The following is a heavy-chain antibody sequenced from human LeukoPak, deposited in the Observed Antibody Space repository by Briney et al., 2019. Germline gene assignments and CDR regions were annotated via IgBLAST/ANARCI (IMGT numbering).Heavy chain of an antibody. D-gene: IGHD4/OR15-4a*01. CDR1: GGSLSDYY. CDR2: IYYSGST. CDR3: ARMGAIAGASANPDH. Sequence: PSETLSLTCTVSGGSLSDYYWTWVRQPPGKGLEWIGYIYYSGSTNYNPSLKSRVTVSVDTSKTQFSLRLTSVTAADTAVYYCARMGAIAGASANPDHWGQGTLVTVSS. V-gene: IGHV4-59*01. J-gene: IGHJ4*02.